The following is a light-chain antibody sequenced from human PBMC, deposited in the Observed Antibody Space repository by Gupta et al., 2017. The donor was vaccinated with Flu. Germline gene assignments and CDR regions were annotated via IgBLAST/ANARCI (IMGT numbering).Light chain of an antibody. CDR2: AAS. CDR1: QGIRND. Sequence: DIQMTQSPSSLSASVGDRVTITCRASQGIRNDLGWYQQKPGKAPKRLIYAASSLQSGVPSRASRRGSVTEFTLTMRSMPPADFTTYSCRQHNSYALSFGGETKAKI. J-gene: IGKJ4*01. CDR3: RQHNSYALS. V-gene: IGKV1-17*01.